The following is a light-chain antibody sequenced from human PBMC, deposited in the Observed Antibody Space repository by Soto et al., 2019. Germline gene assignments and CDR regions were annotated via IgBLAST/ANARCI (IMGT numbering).Light chain of an antibody. CDR2: DAS. V-gene: IGKV1-39*01. CDR3: QQSYLTPLT. J-gene: IGKJ4*01. CDR1: QSISNY. Sequence: DIQVTQSPSSLSASVGDRVTITCRASQSISNYLNWYQQNPGKAPKLLIYDASSLQSGVPSRFSGSGSGTDFTLTISSLQPEDFATYYCQQSYLTPLTLGGGTKVDIK.